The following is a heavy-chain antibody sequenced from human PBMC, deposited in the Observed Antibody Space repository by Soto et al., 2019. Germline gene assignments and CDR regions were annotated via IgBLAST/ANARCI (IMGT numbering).Heavy chain of an antibody. J-gene: IGHJ6*03. Sequence: ASVKVSCKASGGTFSSYTISWVRQAPGQGLEWMGRIIPILGIANYAQKFQGRVMITADKSTSTAYMELSSLRSEDTAVYYCARDDKSPYYYMDVWGKGTTVTVSS. CDR2: IIPILGIA. D-gene: IGHD3-22*01. V-gene: IGHV1-69*04. CDR3: ARDDKSPYYYMDV. CDR1: GGTFSSYT.